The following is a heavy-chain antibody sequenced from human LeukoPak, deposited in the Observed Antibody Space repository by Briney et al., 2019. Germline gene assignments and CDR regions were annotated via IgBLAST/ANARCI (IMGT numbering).Heavy chain of an antibody. CDR3: ARALHDCADGRLDY. Sequence: SQTLSLTCAISGDSVSSNSAAWNWIRQSPSRGLEWLGMTYYRFKWYNDYAVSVKSRITIDPDTSKNQFSLQLNSVTPEDTAVYYCARALHDCADGRLDYWGQGTLVTVSS. CDR1: GDSVSSNSAA. CDR2: TYYRFKWYN. D-gene: IGHD4-17*01. V-gene: IGHV6-1*01. J-gene: IGHJ4*02.